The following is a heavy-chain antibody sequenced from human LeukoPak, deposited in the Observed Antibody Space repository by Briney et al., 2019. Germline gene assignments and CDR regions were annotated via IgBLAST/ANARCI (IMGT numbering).Heavy chain of an antibody. CDR1: GGSFSGYY. Sequence: SETLSLTCAVYGGSFSGYYWSWIRQPPGKGLEWIGEINHSGSTNYNPSLKSRVTISVDTSKNQFSLKLCSVTAADTAVYYCARENYDYVWGSYQEGYYFDYWGQGTLVTVSS. V-gene: IGHV4-34*01. D-gene: IGHD3-16*02. CDR3: ARENYDYVWGSYQEGYYFDY. CDR2: INHSGST. J-gene: IGHJ4*02.